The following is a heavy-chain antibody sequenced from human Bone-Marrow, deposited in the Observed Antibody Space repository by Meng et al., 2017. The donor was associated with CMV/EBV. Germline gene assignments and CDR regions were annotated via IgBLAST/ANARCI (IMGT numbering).Heavy chain of an antibody. CDR1: GFTFLNSW. J-gene: IGHJ4*02. Sequence: GKSRKISCAASGFTFLNSWMTWVRQAPGKGPEWVATIKEDGSQKFYSASVKGRFTISRDNAQNSLYLQMNNLSPEDTAMYYCARFASVGYWGQGKLVTVSS. CDR3: ARFASVGY. V-gene: IGHV3-7*03. CDR2: IKEDGSQK. D-gene: IGHD3-16*01.